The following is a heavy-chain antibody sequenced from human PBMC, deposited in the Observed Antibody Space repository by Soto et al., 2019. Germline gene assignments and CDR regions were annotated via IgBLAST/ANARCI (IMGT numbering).Heavy chain of an antibody. CDR3: AKCTVYCSSTSCYLFDY. CDR2: ISGSGGST. V-gene: IGHV3-23*01. J-gene: IGHJ4*02. CDR1: GFTFSSYA. Sequence: GGSLRLSCAASGFTFSSYAMSWVRQAPGKGLEWVSAISGSGGSTYYADSVKGRFTISRDNSKNTLYLQMNSLRAEDTAVYYCAKCTVYCSSTSCYLFDYWGQGTLVTVSS. D-gene: IGHD2-2*01.